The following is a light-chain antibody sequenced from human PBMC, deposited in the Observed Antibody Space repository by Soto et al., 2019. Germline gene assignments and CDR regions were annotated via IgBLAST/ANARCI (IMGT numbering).Light chain of an antibody. J-gene: IGLJ2*01. V-gene: IGLV2-14*01. CDR3: SSYTANNHVV. CDR2: EVT. CDR1: NSDVGGYNY. Sequence: QSVLTQPASVSGSPGQSITISCTGTNSDVGGYNYVSWYQRHPGKAPKLIISEVTDRPSGISDRFSGSKSGNTAYLTISGLQAEDEAEYHCSSYTANNHVVFGGGTKLTVL.